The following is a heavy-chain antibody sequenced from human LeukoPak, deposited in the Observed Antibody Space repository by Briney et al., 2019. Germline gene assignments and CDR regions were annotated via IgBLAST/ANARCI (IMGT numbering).Heavy chain of an antibody. Sequence: GGSLRLSCAASGFTFSSYSMHWVRQAPGKGLEWVSYISNSRSTIYYADSVKGRFTISRDNAKNSLFLQMSSLRAEDTAVYFCARGVPSGVDYFDYWGQGTLVTVSP. J-gene: IGHJ4*02. CDR3: ARGVPSGVDYFDY. D-gene: IGHD6-19*01. CDR2: ISNSRSTI. CDR1: GFTFSSYS. V-gene: IGHV3-48*04.